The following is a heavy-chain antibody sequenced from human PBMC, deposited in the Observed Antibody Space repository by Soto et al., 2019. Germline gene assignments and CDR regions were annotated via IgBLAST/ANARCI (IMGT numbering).Heavy chain of an antibody. CDR2: IRSKAYGGTT. D-gene: IGHD3-10*01. CDR3: TRDYGSGSYYSPIWFDP. CDR1: GFTFGDYA. Sequence: GGSLRLSCTASGFTFGDYAMSWFRQAPGKGLEWLVFIRSKAYGGTTEYAVSVKGRFTISRDDSKSFAYLQMNSLKTEDTSVFYCTRDYGSGSYYSPIWFDPWGQGTLVTVSS. V-gene: IGHV3-49*03. J-gene: IGHJ5*02.